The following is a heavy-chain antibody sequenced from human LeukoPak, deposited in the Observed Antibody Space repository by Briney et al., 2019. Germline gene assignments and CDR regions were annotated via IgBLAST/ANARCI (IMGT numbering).Heavy chain of an antibody. D-gene: IGHD5-24*01. CDR2: IYPSDSDT. J-gene: IGHJ3*02. CDR3: ARSLNGYMSFDI. V-gene: IGHV5-51*01. CDR1: GYSFTSHW. Sequence: GESLKISCKTSGYSFTSHWIGWVRQMPGKGLESMGVIYPSDSDTRYSPSFQGQVTISADKSISTAYLQWSSLKASDTAMYYCARSLNGYMSFDICGQGTVVTVSS.